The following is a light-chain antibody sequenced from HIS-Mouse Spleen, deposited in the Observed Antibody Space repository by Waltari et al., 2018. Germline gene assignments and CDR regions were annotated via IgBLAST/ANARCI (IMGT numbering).Light chain of an antibody. J-gene: IGLJ3*02. CDR3: QSYDSSNRV. CDR2: EDN. Sequence: NFMLTQPHSVSESPGKTVTISCTRSSGSIASNYVQWYQQRPGSAPTTVSYEDNQRPAGVPDRFSGSIDSSSNSASLTISGLKTEDEADYYCQSYDSSNRVFGGGTKLTVL. CDR1: SGSIASNY. V-gene: IGLV6-57*04.